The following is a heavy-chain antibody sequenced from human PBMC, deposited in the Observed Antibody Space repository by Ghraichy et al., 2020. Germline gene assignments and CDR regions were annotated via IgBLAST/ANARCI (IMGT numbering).Heavy chain of an antibody. CDR3: ARGEGWLPFDY. CDR1: GFTFSSYW. J-gene: IGHJ4*02. CDR2: INSDGSST. V-gene: IGHV3-74*01. D-gene: IGHD5-24*01. Sequence: GGSLRLSCAASGFTFSSYWMHWVHQAPGKGLVWVSRINSDGSSTSYADSVKGRFTISRDNAKNTLYLQMNSLRAEDTAVYYCARGEGWLPFDYWGQGTLVTVSS.